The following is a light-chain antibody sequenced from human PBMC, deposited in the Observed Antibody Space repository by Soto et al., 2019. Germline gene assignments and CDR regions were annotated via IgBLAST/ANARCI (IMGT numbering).Light chain of an antibody. CDR1: QSISRY. Sequence: DIQMTQSPSSLSASVGDRVTITCRASQSISRYLYWYQQKPGKAPKLLIYAASSLQSGVPSRFSGSGYEIDFTLTISSLQPEDFATYYCQQTYSTPPWTFGQGTKVQIK. CDR2: AAS. CDR3: QQTYSTPPWT. V-gene: IGKV1-39*01. J-gene: IGKJ1*01.